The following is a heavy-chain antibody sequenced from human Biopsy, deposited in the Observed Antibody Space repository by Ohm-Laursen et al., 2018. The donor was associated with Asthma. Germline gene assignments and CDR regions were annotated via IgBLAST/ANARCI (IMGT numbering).Heavy chain of an antibody. CDR1: GFTFSSYG. CDR2: ISYDGSNK. Sequence: SLRLSCTASGFTFSSYGMYWVRQAPGKGLEWVAVISYDGSNKSYADSVKGRFTISRDNSKNTLYLQMNSLRAEDTAVYYCARTFHFWSPYHAEHYQLWGQGTLVTVSS. V-gene: IGHV3-30*03. D-gene: IGHD3-3*01. J-gene: IGHJ1*01. CDR3: ARTFHFWSPYHAEHYQL.